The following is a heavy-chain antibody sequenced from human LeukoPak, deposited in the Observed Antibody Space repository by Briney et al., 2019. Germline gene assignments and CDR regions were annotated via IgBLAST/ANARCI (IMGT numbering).Heavy chain of an antibody. J-gene: IGHJ4*02. V-gene: IGHV3-30-3*01. CDR3: ARDSAVAGLDY. D-gene: IGHD6-19*01. CDR1: GFTFSSYA. Sequence: GGSLRLSCAASGFTFSSYAMHWVRQAPGKGLEWVAVISYDGSNKYYADSVKGRFTISGDNSKNTLYLQMNSLRAEDTAVYYCARDSAVAGLDYWGRGTLVTVSS. CDR2: ISYDGSNK.